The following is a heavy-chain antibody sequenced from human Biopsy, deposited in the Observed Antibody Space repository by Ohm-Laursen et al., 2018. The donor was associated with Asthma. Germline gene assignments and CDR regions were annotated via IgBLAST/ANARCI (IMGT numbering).Heavy chain of an antibody. V-gene: IGHV3-30-3*01. D-gene: IGHD6-19*01. Sequence: SLRLSCAASRFTYVLHWVRQAPGKGLEWGAVISYDGSSIYYADSVKGRFTISRDNSKNTLSLQMNSLTAEDTAVYYCAREGVAGTHIEDWGQGTLVTVSS. CDR1: RFTYV. J-gene: IGHJ4*02. CDR3: AREGVAGTHIED. CDR2: ISYDGSSI.